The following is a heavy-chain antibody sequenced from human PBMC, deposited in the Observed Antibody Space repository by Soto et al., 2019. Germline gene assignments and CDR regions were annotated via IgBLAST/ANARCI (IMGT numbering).Heavy chain of an antibody. CDR3: ARAHHKLRFLEWSGPKKKCHWFDP. CDR1: GYTFTSYD. J-gene: IGHJ5*02. D-gene: IGHD3-3*01. V-gene: IGHV1-8*01. Sequence: GASVKVSCKASGYTFTSYDINWVRQATGQGLEWMGWMNPNSGNTGYAQKFQGRVTMTRNTSISTAYMELSSLRSEDTAVYYCARAHHKLRFLEWSGPKKKCHWFDPWGQGTLVTVSS. CDR2: MNPNSGNT.